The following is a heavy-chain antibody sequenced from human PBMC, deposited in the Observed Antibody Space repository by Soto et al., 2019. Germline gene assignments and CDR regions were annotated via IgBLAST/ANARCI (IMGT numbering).Heavy chain of an antibody. J-gene: IGHJ1*01. V-gene: IGHV3-48*02. CDR3: ARDSDYYDSSGYYPEYFQH. CDR2: ISRSSSTT. CDR1: GFTFSSYS. Sequence: EVQLVESGGCLVQPGGSLRLSCAASGFTFSSYSMNWVRQAPGKGLEWVSYISRSSSTTYYADSVKGRFTISRDNAKNSLYLQMNSLRDEDTAVYYCARDSDYYDSSGYYPEYFQHWGQGTLVTVSS. D-gene: IGHD3-22*01.